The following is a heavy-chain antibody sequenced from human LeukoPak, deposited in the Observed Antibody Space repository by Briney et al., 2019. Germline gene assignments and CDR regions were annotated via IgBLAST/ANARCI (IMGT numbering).Heavy chain of an antibody. CDR2: ISGSGGST. Sequence: PGGSLRLSCAASGFTFSSYAMSWVRQAPGKGLEWVSAISGSGGSTYYADSVKGRFTISRDNSKNTLYLQMNSLRAEDTAVYYCAKVPWGWIMIVGWFDPWGQGTLVTVSS. D-gene: IGHD3-22*01. CDR3: AKVPWGWIMIVGWFDP. J-gene: IGHJ5*02. CDR1: GFTFSSYA. V-gene: IGHV3-23*01.